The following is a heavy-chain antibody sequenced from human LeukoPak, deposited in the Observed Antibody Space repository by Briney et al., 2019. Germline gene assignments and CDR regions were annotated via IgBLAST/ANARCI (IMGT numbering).Heavy chain of an antibody. CDR2: IYHSGST. D-gene: IGHD4-11*01. Sequence: KPSETLSLTCAVSGYSISSGYYWGWIRQPPGKGLEWIGSIYHSGSTYYNPSLKSRVTISVDTSKNQFSLKLSSVTAADTAVYYCARHDFYSNYPHNWFDPWGQGTLVTVSS. V-gene: IGHV4-38-2*01. CDR1: GYSISSGYY. J-gene: IGHJ5*02. CDR3: ARHDFYSNYPHNWFDP.